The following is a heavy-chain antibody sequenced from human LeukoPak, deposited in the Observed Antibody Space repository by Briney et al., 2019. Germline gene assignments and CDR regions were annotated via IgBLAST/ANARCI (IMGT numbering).Heavy chain of an antibody. D-gene: IGHD3-10*01. CDR3: ASVNYGSGSYYSDY. CDR1: GITFRNYG. Sequence: PGGSLRLSCAASGITFRNYGMHWVRQAPGKELEWVAVIWYDGSKKYYADSVKGRFTISRDNSRNTLHLQMNSLRAEDTAVYYCASVNYGSGSYYSDYWGQGTPVTVSS. J-gene: IGHJ4*02. V-gene: IGHV3-33*03. CDR2: IWYDGSKK.